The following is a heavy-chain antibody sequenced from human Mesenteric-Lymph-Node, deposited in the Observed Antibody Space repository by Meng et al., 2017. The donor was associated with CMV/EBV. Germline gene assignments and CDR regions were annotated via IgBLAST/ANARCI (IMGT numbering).Heavy chain of an antibody. V-gene: IGHV4-34*01. D-gene: IGHD6-13*01. Sequence: SETLSLTCAVHGGSFSGYYWSWIRQPPGKGLEWIGEINHSGSTNYNPSLKSRVTISVDTSKNQFSLKLSSVTAADTAVYYCAREVNVGADTRFDPWGQGTLVTVSS. CDR3: AREVNVGADTRFDP. J-gene: IGHJ5*02. CDR1: GGSFSGYY. CDR2: INHSGST.